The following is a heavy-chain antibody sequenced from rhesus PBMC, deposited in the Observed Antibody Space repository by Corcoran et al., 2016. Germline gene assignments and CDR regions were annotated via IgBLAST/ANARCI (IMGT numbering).Heavy chain of an antibody. CDR3: ASGWYYFDY. D-gene: IGHD6-13*01. Sequence: QLQLQESGPGLVKPSETLSVTCAVSGGSISSSYWSWIRQAPGKGLEWIGCIYGSGSSTNYNPSLKSRVTLSVDTSKNQLSLKLSSVTTADTAVYYCASGWYYFDYWGQGVLVTVSS. J-gene: IGHJ4*01. V-gene: IGHV4-169*02. CDR2: IYGSGSST. CDR1: GGSISSSY.